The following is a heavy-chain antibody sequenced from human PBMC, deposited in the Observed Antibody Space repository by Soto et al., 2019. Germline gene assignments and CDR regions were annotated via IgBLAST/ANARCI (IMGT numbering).Heavy chain of an antibody. J-gene: IGHJ3*02. CDR2: IYYSGST. D-gene: IGHD3-9*01. CDR1: GGSISSYY. Sequence: SETLSLTCTVSGGSISSYYWSWIRQPPGKGLEWIGYIYYSGSTKYNPSLRSRVTTSVDTSKNQFSLKLSSVTAADTAVYYCAREAYYDILTGTRGTFDIWGQGTMVTVSS. V-gene: IGHV4-59*01. CDR3: AREAYYDILTGTRGTFDI.